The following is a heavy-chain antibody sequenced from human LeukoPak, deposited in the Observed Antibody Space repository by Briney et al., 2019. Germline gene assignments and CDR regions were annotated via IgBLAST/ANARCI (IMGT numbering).Heavy chain of an antibody. D-gene: IGHD3-22*01. J-gene: IGHJ6*02. CDR1: GFTFSSYG. Sequence: GRSLRLSCAASGFTFSSYGMHLVRQAPGKGLEWVAVIWYDGSNKYYADSVKGRFTISRDNSKNTLYLQMNSLRAEDTAVYYCAREAYSSGYTYYYYGMDVWGQGTTVTVSS. CDR3: AREAYSSGYTYYYYGMDV. CDR2: IWYDGSNK. V-gene: IGHV3-33*01.